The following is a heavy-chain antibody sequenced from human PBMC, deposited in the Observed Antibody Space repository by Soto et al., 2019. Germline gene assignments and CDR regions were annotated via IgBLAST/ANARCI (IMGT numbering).Heavy chain of an antibody. D-gene: IGHD6-13*01. CDR2: VKYDGTIT. CDR1: GFPFSSYW. CDR3: ARGAQGGYYVDV. V-gene: IGHV3-74*01. J-gene: IGHJ6*03. Sequence: EVQLVESGGGSVQPGESLRLSCAASGFPFSSYWIHWVRQAPGKGLVWVSRVKYDGTITNYADSLRGRLTISRDNAKNTVYLQMNSLRVEDTAVYYCARGAQGGYYVDVWRKGTTVTVSS.